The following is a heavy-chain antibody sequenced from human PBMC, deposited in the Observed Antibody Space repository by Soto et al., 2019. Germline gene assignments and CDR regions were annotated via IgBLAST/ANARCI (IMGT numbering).Heavy chain of an antibody. D-gene: IGHD3-10*01. CDR2: ISGSGGSI. CDR3: TSLKGAVRGASSY. Sequence: GGSLRLSCAASGFTFNTYAMSWVRQAPGKGLEWVSSISGSGGSISYADSVKGRFTISRDNSKNTLDLQMNSLRAEDTAVYYCTSLKGAVRGASSYWGQGTLVTVSS. V-gene: IGHV3-23*01. CDR1: GFTFNTYA. J-gene: IGHJ4*02.